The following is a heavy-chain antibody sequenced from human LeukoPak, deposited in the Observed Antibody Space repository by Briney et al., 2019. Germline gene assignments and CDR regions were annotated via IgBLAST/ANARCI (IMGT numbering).Heavy chain of an antibody. J-gene: IGHJ6*03. CDR1: GYTFTGYY. V-gene: IGHV1-2*02. Sequence: ASVKVSCKASGYTFTGYYMRWVRQAPGQGLEWMGWINPNSGGTNYAQKFQGSVTMTRDTSISTAYMELSRLRSDDTAVYYCAVRYCSSTSCYFDYYYMDVWGKGTTVTVSS. D-gene: IGHD2-2*01. CDR2: INPNSGGT. CDR3: AVRYCSSTSCYFDYYYMDV.